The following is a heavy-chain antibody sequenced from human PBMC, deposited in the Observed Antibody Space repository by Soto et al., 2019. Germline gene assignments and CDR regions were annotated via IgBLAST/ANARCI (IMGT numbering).Heavy chain of an antibody. V-gene: IGHV3-64*01. D-gene: IGHD6-13*01. Sequence: GGSLRLSCAASGFTISSYAMHWVRQAPGKGLEYVSAISSNGGSTYYANSVKGRFTISRDNSKNTLYLQMNSLRAEDTAVYYCAKDSGYSSSWWNYYYYSGMDVWGQGTTVTVSS. CDR2: ISSNGGST. CDR1: GFTISSYA. CDR3: AKDSGYSSSWWNYYYYSGMDV. J-gene: IGHJ6*02.